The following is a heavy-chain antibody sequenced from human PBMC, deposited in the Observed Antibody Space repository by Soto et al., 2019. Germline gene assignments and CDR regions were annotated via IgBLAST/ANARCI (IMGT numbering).Heavy chain of an antibody. V-gene: IGHV3-23*01. CDR3: AKSPTSTSPRADS. CDR2: ISGSGDST. J-gene: IGHJ4*02. D-gene: IGHD2-2*01. CDR1: GFTFNNYA. Sequence: EVQLLESGGGLVQPGGSLRLSCAASGFTFNNYAMTWVRQAPGKGLEWVSGISGSGDSTFYVNSVKGRFTISRDNSKNTLFLQVNSLRVEDTAVYYCAKSPTSTSPRADSWGQGTLVTVSS.